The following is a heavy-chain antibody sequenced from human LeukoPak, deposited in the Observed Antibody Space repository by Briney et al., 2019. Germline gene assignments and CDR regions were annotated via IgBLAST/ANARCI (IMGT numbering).Heavy chain of an antibody. CDR1: GGSISSSSYY. J-gene: IGHJ4*02. V-gene: IGHV4-61*01. Sequence: KPSETLSLTCTVSGGSISSSSYYWGWIRQPPGKGLEWIGYIYYSGSTNYNPSLKSRVTISVDTSKNQFSLKLSSVTAADTAVYYCARDPDAYYYDLWGQGTLVTVSS. CDR3: ARDPDAYYYDL. CDR2: IYYSGST.